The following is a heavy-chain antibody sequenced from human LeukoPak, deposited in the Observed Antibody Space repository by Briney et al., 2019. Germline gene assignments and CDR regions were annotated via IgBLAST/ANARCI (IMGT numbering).Heavy chain of an antibody. CDR2: IYPGDSDT. Sequence: GESLKISCMGSGYSFTSYWIGWVRQMPGKGMEWMGIIYPGDSDTRYSPSFQGQVTISADKSISTAYLQWSSLKASDTAMYYCARQLTYYDSSGYCFDYWGQGTLVTVSS. CDR3: ARQLTYYDSSGYCFDY. J-gene: IGHJ4*02. CDR1: GYSFTSYW. V-gene: IGHV5-51*01. D-gene: IGHD3-22*01.